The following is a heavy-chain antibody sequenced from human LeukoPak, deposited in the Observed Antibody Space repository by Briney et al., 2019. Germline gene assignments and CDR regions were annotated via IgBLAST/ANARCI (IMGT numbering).Heavy chain of an antibody. V-gene: IGHV1-69*05. CDR2: IIPIFGTA. Sequence: SVKVSCKASGGTFSSYAISWVRQAPGQGLEWMGGIIPIFGTANYAQTFQGRVTITTDESTSTAYMELSRLRSDDQAGYYCARFGQYQLLDAFDIWGQGTMVTVSS. D-gene: IGHD2-2*01. J-gene: IGHJ3*02. CDR1: GGTFSSYA. CDR3: ARFGQYQLLDAFDI.